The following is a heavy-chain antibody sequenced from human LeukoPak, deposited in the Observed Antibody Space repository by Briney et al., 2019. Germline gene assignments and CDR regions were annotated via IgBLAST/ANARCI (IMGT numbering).Heavy chain of an antibody. Sequence: SGPTLVNPTQTLTLTCTFSGFSLSTSGMCVCWIRQPPGKALEWLARIDWDDDKYYSTSLKTRLTISKDTSKNQVVLTMTNMDPVDTATYYCARMATRQIGVDYWGQGTLVTVSS. J-gene: IGHJ4*02. CDR1: GFSLSTSGMC. CDR2: IDWDDDK. CDR3: ARMATRQIGVDY. D-gene: IGHD5-12*01. V-gene: IGHV2-70*11.